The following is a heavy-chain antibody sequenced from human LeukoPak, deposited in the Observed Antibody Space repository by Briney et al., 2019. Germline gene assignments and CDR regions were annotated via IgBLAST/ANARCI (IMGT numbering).Heavy chain of an antibody. J-gene: IGHJ4*02. CDR2: INPNSGGT. D-gene: IGHD2-21*01. CDR1: GYTFTGYY. V-gene: IGHV1-2*02. CDR3: ARSIVVVVKDKFSSVGY. Sequence: ASVKVSCKASGYTFTGYYMHWVRQAPGQGLEWMGWINPNSGGTNYAQKFQGRVTMTRDTSISTAYMELSRLRSDDTAVYYCARSIVVVVKDKFSSVGYWGQGTLVTVSS.